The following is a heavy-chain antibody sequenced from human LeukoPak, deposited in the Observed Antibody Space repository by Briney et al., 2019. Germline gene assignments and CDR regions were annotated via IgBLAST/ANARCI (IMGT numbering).Heavy chain of an antibody. CDR3: ARDLGY. Sequence: GGSLRLSCAASGFTFSSYGMHWVRQAPGKGLEWVAVISYDGSNKYYADSVKGRFTISRDNSKNTLYLQMNSLRAEDTAVYYCARDLGYWGQGTLVTVSS. CDR1: GFTFSSYG. J-gene: IGHJ4*02. V-gene: IGHV3-30*03. CDR2: ISYDGSNK.